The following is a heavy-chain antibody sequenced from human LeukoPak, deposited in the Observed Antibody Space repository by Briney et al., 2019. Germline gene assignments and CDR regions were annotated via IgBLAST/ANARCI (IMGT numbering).Heavy chain of an antibody. J-gene: IGHJ4*02. CDR1: GFTFSSYA. CDR2: ISGSGGST. CDR3: AKARMYYDSSGYYSRNYFDY. Sequence: GGSLRLSCAASGFTFSSYAMSWVRQAPGKGLEWVSAISGSGGSTYYADSVKGRFTISRDNSKNTLYLQMNSLRAEDTAVYYCAKARMYYDSSGYYSRNYFDYWGQGTLVTVSS. V-gene: IGHV3-23*01. D-gene: IGHD3-22*01.